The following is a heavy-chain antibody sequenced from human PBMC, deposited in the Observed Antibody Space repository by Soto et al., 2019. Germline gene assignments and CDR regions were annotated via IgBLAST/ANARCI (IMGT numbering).Heavy chain of an antibody. CDR2: INHSGST. Sequence: SETLSLTCAVYGGSFSGYYWSWIRQPPGKGLEWIGEINHSGSTNYNPSLKSRVTISVDTSKNQFSLKLSSVTAADTAVYYCASGVPSIAARHYYYMDVWGKGTTVTVSS. V-gene: IGHV4-34*01. CDR1: GGSFSGYY. J-gene: IGHJ6*03. D-gene: IGHD6-6*01. CDR3: ASGVPSIAARHYYYMDV.